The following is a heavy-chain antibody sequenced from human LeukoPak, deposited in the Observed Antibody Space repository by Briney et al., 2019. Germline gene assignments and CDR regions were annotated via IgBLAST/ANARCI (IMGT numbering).Heavy chain of an antibody. D-gene: IGHD5-12*01. Sequence: PGGSLRLSCAASGFTFDDHAMHWVRQAPGKGLEWVSAISGSGGSTYYADSVKGRFTISRDNSKNTLYLQMNSLRAEDTAVYYCAREYSGYDRRFDPWGQGTLVTVSS. CDR1: GFTFDDHA. V-gene: IGHV3-23*01. CDR3: AREYSGYDRRFDP. CDR2: ISGSGGST. J-gene: IGHJ5*02.